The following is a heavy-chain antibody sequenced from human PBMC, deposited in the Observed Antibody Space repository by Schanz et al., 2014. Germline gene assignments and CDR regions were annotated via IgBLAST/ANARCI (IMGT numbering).Heavy chain of an antibody. CDR3: ARDAVALVPEYFMDV. D-gene: IGHD2-15*01. V-gene: IGHV3-33*08. CDR2: IGYDGSEK. Sequence: VQLVESGGGLVQPGGSLRISCAASGFTFSNYAMHWVRQAPGKGLEWVANIGYDGSEKYYVDSVKGRFTISRDNSMNTLHLQMDGLRVEDTAVYYCARDAVALVPEYFMDVWGKGTPVTGSS. J-gene: IGHJ6*03. CDR1: GFTFSNYA.